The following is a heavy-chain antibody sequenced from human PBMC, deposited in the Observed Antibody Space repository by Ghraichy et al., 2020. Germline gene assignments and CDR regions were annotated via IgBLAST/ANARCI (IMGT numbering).Heavy chain of an antibody. Sequence: ETLSLTCAASGFIFSGFWMHWVRQPPGKGLVWLSHINSDGTTTKYADSVKGRFTISRDNAKNTLYLQMDSLRAEDTAIYYCVRSPRSTSSFDYWGQGSRVTVSS. CDR2: INSDGTTT. CDR1: GFIFSGFW. V-gene: IGHV3-74*01. CDR3: VRSPRSTSSFDY. D-gene: IGHD2/OR15-2a*01. J-gene: IGHJ4*02.